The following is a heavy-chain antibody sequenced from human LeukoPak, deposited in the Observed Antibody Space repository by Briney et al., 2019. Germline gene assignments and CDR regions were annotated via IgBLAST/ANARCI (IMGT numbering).Heavy chain of an antibody. J-gene: IGHJ5*02. CDR1: GFTFSTYW. Sequence: PGGSLRLSCAASGFTFSTYWMHWVRQVPGGGLVWVSRINPDGRTITYADSVKGRFTISGDNAKDTLYLQMNSLRAEDSAVYYCARVATGAYWFDPWGQGTLVTVSS. V-gene: IGHV3-74*01. CDR2: INPDGRTI. CDR3: ARVATGAYWFDP.